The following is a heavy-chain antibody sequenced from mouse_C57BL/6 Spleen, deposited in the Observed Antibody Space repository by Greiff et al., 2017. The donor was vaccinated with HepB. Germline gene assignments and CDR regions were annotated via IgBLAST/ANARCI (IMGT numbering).Heavy chain of an antibody. CDR2: IDPANGNT. CDR3: ARPITTVVEDYAMDY. D-gene: IGHD1-1*01. Sequence: EVQVVESVAELVRPGASVKLSCTASGFNIKNTYMHWVKQRPEQGLEWIGRIDPANGNTKYAPKFQGKATITADTSSNTAYLQLSSLTSEDTAIYYCARPITTVVEDYAMDYWGQGTSVTVSS. J-gene: IGHJ4*01. V-gene: IGHV14-3*01. CDR1: GFNIKNTY.